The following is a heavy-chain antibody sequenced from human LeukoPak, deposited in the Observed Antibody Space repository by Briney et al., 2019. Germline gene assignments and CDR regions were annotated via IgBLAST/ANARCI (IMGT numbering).Heavy chain of an antibody. J-gene: IGHJ4*02. D-gene: IGHD3-16*01. CDR1: GFMFNNYY. CDR2: ISSSGSMI. Sequence: GGSLRLSCAASGFMFNNYYMSWIRQAPGKGLEWVSHISSSGSMIFYADSVKGRLTISRDNAKNSLYLQMNSLRADDTAVYYCARVTLVELFSPNFDYWGQGTVVTVSS. V-gene: IGHV3-11*01. CDR3: ARVTLVELFSPNFDY.